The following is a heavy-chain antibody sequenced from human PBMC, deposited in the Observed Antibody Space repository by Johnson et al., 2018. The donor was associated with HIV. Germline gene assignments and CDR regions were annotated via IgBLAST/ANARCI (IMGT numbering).Heavy chain of an antibody. Sequence: VQLVESGGGVVRPGGSLRLSCAASGFTFDDYGMSWVRQAPGKGLEWVSGINRNGGRTGYADSVKGRFTISRDNTNNSLFLQMSSLRVEDTALYYRVRVAYYYDSSGYEDAFDIWGQGTMVTVSS. D-gene: IGHD3-22*01. CDR2: INRNGGRT. CDR3: VRVAYYYDSSGYEDAFDI. CDR1: GFTFDDYG. J-gene: IGHJ3*02. V-gene: IGHV3-20*04.